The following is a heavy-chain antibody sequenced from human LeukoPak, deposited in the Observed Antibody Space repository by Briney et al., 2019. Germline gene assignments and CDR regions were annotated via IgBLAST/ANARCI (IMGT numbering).Heavy chain of an antibody. V-gene: IGHV1-69*04. CDR3: ARVVPAASGGQGFDP. D-gene: IGHD2-2*01. Sequence: ASVKVSCKASGGTFSSYAISWVRQAPGQGLEWMGRIIPILGIANYAQKFQGRVTITADKSTSTAYMELSSLRSEDTAVYYCARVVPAASGGQGFDPWGQGTLVTVSS. CDR1: GGTFSSYA. CDR2: IIPILGIA. J-gene: IGHJ5*02.